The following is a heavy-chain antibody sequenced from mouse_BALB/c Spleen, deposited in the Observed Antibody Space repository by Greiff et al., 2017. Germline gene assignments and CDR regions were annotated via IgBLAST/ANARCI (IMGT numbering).Heavy chain of an antibody. J-gene: IGHJ4*01. D-gene: IGHD1-2*01. V-gene: IGHV1-69*02. CDR3: ARRATATLYYYAMDY. CDR1: GYTFTSYW. CDR2: IDPSDSYT. Sequence: VQLQQPGAELVKPGASVKLSCKASGYTFTSYWMHWVKQRPGQGLEWIGEIDPSDSYTNYNQKFKGKATLTVDKSSSTAYMQLSSLTSEDSAVYYCARRATATLYYYAMDYWGQGTSVTVSS.